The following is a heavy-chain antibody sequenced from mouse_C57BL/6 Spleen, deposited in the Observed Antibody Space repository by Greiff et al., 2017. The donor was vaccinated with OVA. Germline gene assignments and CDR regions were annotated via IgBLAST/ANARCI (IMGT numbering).Heavy chain of an antibody. CDR2: IRNKANNHAT. Sequence: EVKLMESGGGLVQPGGSMKLSCAASGFTFSDAWMDWVRQSPEKGLEWVAEIRNKANNHATYYAASVRGMFTISSDDSKSSVYLQMNSLRAEDTGIYYCTCYSIYWYFDVWGKGTTVTVSS. CDR3: TCYSIYWYFDV. D-gene: IGHD2-5*01. V-gene: IGHV6-6*01. J-gene: IGHJ1*03. CDR1: GFTFSDAW.